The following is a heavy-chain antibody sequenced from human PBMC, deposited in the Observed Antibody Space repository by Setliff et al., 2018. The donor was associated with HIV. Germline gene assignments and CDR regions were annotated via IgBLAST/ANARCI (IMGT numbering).Heavy chain of an antibody. J-gene: IGHJ4*02. CDR1: GYSISTDYY. CDR3: ARQNSGYAPGPFDY. Sequence: SETLSLTCAVSGYSISTDYYWGWIRQPPGKGLERIVSTYHSTTTYYNPSLWGRVTISIDKSQNQFSLKLSSVTAADTAVYYCARQNSGYAPGPFDYWGQGILVTVSS. V-gene: IGHV4-38-2*01. CDR2: TYHSTTT. D-gene: IGHD5-12*01.